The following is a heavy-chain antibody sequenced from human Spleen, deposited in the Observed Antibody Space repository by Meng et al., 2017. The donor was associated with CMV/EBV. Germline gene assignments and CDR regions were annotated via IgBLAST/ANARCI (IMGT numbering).Heavy chain of an antibody. CDR3: AKDPGLDYYGSGSSGY. CDR2: ISSSSSTI. D-gene: IGHD3-10*01. Sequence: GGSLRLSCAASGFTFSSYSMNWVRQAPGKGLEWVSYISSSSSTIYYADSVKGRFTISRDNSKNTLHLQMNSLRAEDTAVYYCAKDPGLDYYGSGSSGYWGQGTLVTVSS. J-gene: IGHJ4*02. V-gene: IGHV3-48*01. CDR1: GFTFSSYS.